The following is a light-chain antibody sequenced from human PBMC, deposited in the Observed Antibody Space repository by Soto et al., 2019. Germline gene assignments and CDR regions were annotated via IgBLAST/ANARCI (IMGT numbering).Light chain of an antibody. CDR1: QSVSSSY. V-gene: IGKV3-20*01. CDR2: GAS. J-gene: IGKJ1*01. Sequence: EIVLTQSPGTLSLSPGERTTLSCRSSQSVSSSYLAWYQQKPGQAPRLLIYGASSRATGIPDRFSGSGSGTDFTLTISRLEPEDFAVYYCQQYGSSPPCRFGQGTKVDIK. CDR3: QQYGSSPPCR.